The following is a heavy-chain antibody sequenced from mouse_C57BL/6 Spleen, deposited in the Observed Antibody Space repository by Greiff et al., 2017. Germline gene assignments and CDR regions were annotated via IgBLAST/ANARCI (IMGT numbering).Heavy chain of an antibody. V-gene: IGHV14-3*01. CDR1: GFNIKNTY. CDR2: IDPANGNT. J-gene: IGHJ4*01. D-gene: IGHD1-1*01. CDR3: AGGITTVVALYYYAMDY. Sequence: EVQLQQSVAELVRPGASVKLSCTASGFNIKNTYMHWVKQRPEQGLEWIGRIDPANGNTKYAPKFQGKATITADTSSNTAYLQLSSLTSEDTAIYYCAGGITTVVALYYYAMDYWGQGTSVTVSS.